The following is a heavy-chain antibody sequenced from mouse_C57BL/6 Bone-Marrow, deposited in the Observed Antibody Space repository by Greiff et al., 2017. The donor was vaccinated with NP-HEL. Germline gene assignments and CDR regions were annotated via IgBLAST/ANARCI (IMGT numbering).Heavy chain of an antibody. D-gene: IGHD2-4*01. CDR1: GYTFTSYW. Sequence: VQLQQPGAELVKPGASVTLSCKASGYTFTSYWMHWVKQRPGQGLEWIGMIHPNSGSTNYNEKLKSKATLTVDKSSSTAYMQLSSLTSEYSEVYFCTRIYYDSGFAYWGQGTLVTVSA. CDR2: IHPNSGST. V-gene: IGHV1-64*01. CDR3: TRIYYDSGFAY. J-gene: IGHJ3*01.